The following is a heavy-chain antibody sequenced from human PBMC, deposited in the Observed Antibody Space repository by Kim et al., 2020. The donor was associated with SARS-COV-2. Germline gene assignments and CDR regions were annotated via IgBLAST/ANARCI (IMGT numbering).Heavy chain of an antibody. CDR3: AKAWTTVVTYYGMDV. J-gene: IGHJ6*02. CDR2: ISGSGDRT. Sequence: GGSLRLSCAASGISFSNHAMTWVRQAPGKGLEWVSTISGSGDRTYNADSVKGRFTVSRDNSKNRLYLQMTSLRDEDTAVYYCAKAWTTVVTYYGMDVWG. CDR1: GISFSNHA. D-gene: IGHD2-21*02. V-gene: IGHV3-23*01.